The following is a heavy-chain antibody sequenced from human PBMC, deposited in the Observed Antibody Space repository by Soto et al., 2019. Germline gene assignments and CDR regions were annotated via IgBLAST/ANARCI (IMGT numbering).Heavy chain of an antibody. CDR2: IFSNDEK. Sequence: SGPTLVNPTETLTLTCTVSGFSLSNGKVGVSWIRQPPGKALEWLAHIFSNDEKSYRTSLKSRLTISEDTSKSQVVLTMTNVDPVDTATYYCARILFGRSVAGGYFYMDVWGKGTTVSVSS. J-gene: IGHJ6*03. V-gene: IGHV2-26*01. CDR1: GFSLSNGKVG. D-gene: IGHD6-19*01. CDR3: ARILFGRSVAGGYFYMDV.